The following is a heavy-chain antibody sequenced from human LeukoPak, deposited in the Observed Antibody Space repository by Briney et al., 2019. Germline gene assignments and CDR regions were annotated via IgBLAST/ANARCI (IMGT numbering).Heavy chain of an antibody. D-gene: IGHD3-16*01. CDR1: GFTFSSYA. CDR3: ARSFTGMDV. J-gene: IGHJ6*02. CDR2: IYSGGST. Sequence: PGGSLRLSCAASGFTFSSYAMSWVRQAPGKGLEWVSVIYSGGSTYYADSVKGRFTISRDNSKNTLYPQMNSLRAEDTAVYYCARSFTGMDVWGQGTTVTVSS. V-gene: IGHV3-53*01.